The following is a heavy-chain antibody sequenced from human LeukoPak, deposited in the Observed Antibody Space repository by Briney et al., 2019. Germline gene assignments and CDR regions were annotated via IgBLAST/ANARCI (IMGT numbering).Heavy chain of an antibody. CDR2: IYYSGST. J-gene: IGHJ4*02. D-gene: IGHD6-6*01. CDR1: GGSISSSSYY. Sequence: PSETLSLTCTVSGGSISSSSYYWGWMRQPPGKGLEWIGTIYYSGSTYYNPSLKSRVTISVDTSKNQFSLKLNSMTAADTAVYYCARHIPGRPKGAFDYWGQGALVTVSS. V-gene: IGHV4-39*01. CDR3: ARHIPGRPKGAFDY.